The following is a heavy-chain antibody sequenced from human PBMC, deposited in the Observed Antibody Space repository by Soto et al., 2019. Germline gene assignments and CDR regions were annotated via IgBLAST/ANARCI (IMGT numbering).Heavy chain of an antibody. CDR1: GYTFTSYG. Sequence: ASVKVSCTASGYTFTSYGISWVRQAPGQGLEWMGWISAYNGNTNYAQKLQGRVTMTTDTSTSTAYMELRSLRSDDTAVYYCASRGYSYGNDAFDIWGQGTMVTVSS. CDR3: ASRGYSYGNDAFDI. CDR2: ISAYNGNT. V-gene: IGHV1-18*04. D-gene: IGHD5-18*01. J-gene: IGHJ3*02.